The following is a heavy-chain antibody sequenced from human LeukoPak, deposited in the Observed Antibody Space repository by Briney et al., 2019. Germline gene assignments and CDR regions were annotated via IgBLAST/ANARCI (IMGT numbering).Heavy chain of an antibody. CDR2: IYHSGST. D-gene: IGHD5-12*01. Sequence: PSETLSLTCTVSGGSISSGGYYWSWIRQPPGKGLEWIGYIYHSGSTYYNPSLKSRVTISVDRSKNQFSLQLNSVTPEDTAVYYCARVLRGYSGYDTFDYWGQGTLVTVSS. J-gene: IGHJ4*02. CDR3: ARVLRGYSGYDTFDY. CDR1: GGSISSGGYY. V-gene: IGHV4-30-2*01.